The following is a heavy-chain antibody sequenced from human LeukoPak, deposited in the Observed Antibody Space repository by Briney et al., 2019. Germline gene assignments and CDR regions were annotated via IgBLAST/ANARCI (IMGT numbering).Heavy chain of an antibody. CDR2: IHRDGST. Sequence: GGSLRLSFAVSGFTVSTNYMSWVRQAPGKGLEWVSIIHRDGSTYYADSVKGRFTTSRDNSKNTLFIQMNSLRAEDTGVYDCARDGEHVLAHDYWGQGTLVTVSS. CDR1: GFTVSTNY. V-gene: IGHV3-66*01. CDR3: ARDGEHVLAHDY. J-gene: IGHJ4*02. D-gene: IGHD3-10*01.